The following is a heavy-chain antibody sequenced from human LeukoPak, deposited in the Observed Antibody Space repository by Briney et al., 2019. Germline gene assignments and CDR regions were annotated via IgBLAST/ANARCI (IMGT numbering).Heavy chain of an antibody. D-gene: IGHD1-1*01. Sequence: GGSLRLSCAASGFTFSSYGMHWVRQAPGKGLEWLAVISYDGSNKYYADSVKGRFTISRDNSKNTLYLQMNSLRAVDTAVYYCAREKASTTGTTDYDYWGQGTLVTVSS. CDR2: ISYDGSNK. CDR1: GFTFSSYG. J-gene: IGHJ4*02. CDR3: AREKASTTGTTDYDY. V-gene: IGHV3-30*03.